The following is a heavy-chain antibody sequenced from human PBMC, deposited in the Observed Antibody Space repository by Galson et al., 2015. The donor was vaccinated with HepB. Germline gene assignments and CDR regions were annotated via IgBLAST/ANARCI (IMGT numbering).Heavy chain of an antibody. CDR2: ISYDGSNK. Sequence: SLRLSCAASGFTFSSYGMHWVRQAPGKGLEWVAVISYDGSNKYYADSVKGRFTISRDNSKNTLYLQMNSLRAEDTAVYYCASGPRQGYGYYEASDAFEIWGQGTIVTVSS. D-gene: IGHD2/OR15-2a*01. CDR1: GFTFSSYG. CDR3: ASGPRQGYGYYEASDAFEI. J-gene: IGHJ3*02. V-gene: IGHV3-30*03.